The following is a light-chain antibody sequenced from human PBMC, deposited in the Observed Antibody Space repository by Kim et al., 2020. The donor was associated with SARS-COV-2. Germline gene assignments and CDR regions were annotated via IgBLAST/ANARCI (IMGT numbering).Light chain of an antibody. CDR2: KAS. V-gene: IGKV1-5*03. J-gene: IGKJ1*01. Sequence: DIQMTQSPSTLSASVGDRVTITCRASQSISSWLAWYQQKPGKAPKLLIYKASSLESGVPSRFSGSGSGTEFTLTISSLQPDDFATYYCQQYNSYSVWTFGQGTKVDIK. CDR1: QSISSW. CDR3: QQYNSYSVWT.